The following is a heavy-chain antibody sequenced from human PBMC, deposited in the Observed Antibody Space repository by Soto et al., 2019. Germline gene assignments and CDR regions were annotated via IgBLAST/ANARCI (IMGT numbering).Heavy chain of an antibody. Sequence: QVQLVQSGAEVKKPGSSVKVSCKASGGTFSSYAISWVRQAPGQGLEWMGGIIPIFGTANYAQKFQGRVTITADKSTSTAYMELSSQRSEDMAVYYCARGYDFWSGYYPSYFDYWGQGTLVTVSS. D-gene: IGHD3-3*01. CDR2: IIPIFGTA. CDR3: ARGYDFWSGYYPSYFDY. J-gene: IGHJ4*02. CDR1: GGTFSSYA. V-gene: IGHV1-69*06.